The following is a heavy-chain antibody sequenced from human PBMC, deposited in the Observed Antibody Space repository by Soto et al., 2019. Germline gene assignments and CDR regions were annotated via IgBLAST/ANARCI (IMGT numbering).Heavy chain of an antibody. CDR3: ARSRPQGLDCRAVMPRDVLDV. D-gene: IGHD2-2*01. CDR1: GGAFSSPY. V-gene: IGHV1-69*13. Sequence: SVKVSCEASGGAFSSPYIRRVRHAPVQGLEWMAGAIPIFGTPKNSPKFQGRVAVSADESTNTAYLVLSSLRSEDTAVYFCARSRPQGLDCRAVMPRDVLDVWGQG. CDR2: AIPIFGTP. J-gene: IGHJ6*02.